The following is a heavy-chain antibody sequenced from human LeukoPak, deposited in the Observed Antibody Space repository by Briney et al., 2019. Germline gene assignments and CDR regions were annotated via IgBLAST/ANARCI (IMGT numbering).Heavy chain of an antibody. CDR3: ARDPATTVVTLDY. Sequence: GGSLRLSCAASGFIFSSYAMSWVRQAPGKGLEWVANIKQDGSEKYYVDSVKGRFTISRDNAKNSLYLQMNSLRAEDTAVYYCARDPATTVVTLDYWGQGTLVTVSS. D-gene: IGHD4-23*01. CDR2: IKQDGSEK. J-gene: IGHJ4*02. V-gene: IGHV3-7*01. CDR1: GFIFSSYA.